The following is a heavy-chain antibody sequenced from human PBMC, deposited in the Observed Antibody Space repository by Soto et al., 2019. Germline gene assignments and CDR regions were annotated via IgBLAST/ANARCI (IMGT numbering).Heavy chain of an antibody. D-gene: IGHD3-16*01. V-gene: IGHV1-18*01. Sequence: QVQLEQSGDEVKKPGASVKVSCKASGYIFVNYGIAWVRQAPGQGLEWLGWISPYTGNTYYATKVQGRLTLTTDTXXSTAFMDLGSLTSAYTAVYYWAMVDLYVTPTPQDVWGQGTTVTVSS. CDR2: ISPYTGNT. CDR1: GYIFVNYG. CDR3: AMVDLYVTPTPQDV. J-gene: IGHJ6*02.